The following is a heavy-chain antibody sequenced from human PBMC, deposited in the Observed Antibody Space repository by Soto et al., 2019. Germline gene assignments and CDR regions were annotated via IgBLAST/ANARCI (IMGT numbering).Heavy chain of an antibody. Sequence: SETLSLTCPVPVGSSRRYSWGWTRQPPGKGLEWIGYIYYSGITNHNPPLKSRVTISVAPSKNQFSLKLSSVTAAATAVYYCARYKSNYYYGMDVWGQGTTVT. CDR3: ARYKSNYYYGMDV. V-gene: IGHV4-59*01. CDR2: IYYSGIT. D-gene: IGHD1-20*01. J-gene: IGHJ6*02. CDR1: VGSSRRYS.